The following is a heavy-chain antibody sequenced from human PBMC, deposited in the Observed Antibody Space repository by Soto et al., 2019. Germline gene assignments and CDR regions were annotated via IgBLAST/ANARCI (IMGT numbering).Heavy chain of an antibody. V-gene: IGHV1-8*01. J-gene: IGHJ6*02. Sequence: ASVKVSCKASGYTFTSYDINWVRQATGQGLEWMGWMNPNSGNTGYAQKFQGRVTMTRNTSISTAYMELSSLRSEDTAVYYCARDSLWFGELLYRGLGGRAQRTTVTGSS. CDR3: ARDSLWFGELLYRGLGG. CDR2: MNPNSGNT. D-gene: IGHD3-10*01. CDR1: GYTFTSYD.